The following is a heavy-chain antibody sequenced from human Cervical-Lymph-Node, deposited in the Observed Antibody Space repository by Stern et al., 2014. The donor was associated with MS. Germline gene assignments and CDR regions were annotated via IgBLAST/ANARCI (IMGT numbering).Heavy chain of an antibody. CDR2: TMPIFRAT. Sequence: QVQLVQSGAEVKNPGSSVSVSCKASGGTSTKYAISWARQDPGQGLERRGGTMPIFRATYYAQWSQGRGTITADESTSIAFMELCSLTSEDTAIYYCSTYGDDFGMDIWGQGTTVTVSS. CDR1: GGTSTKYA. J-gene: IGHJ6*02. CDR3: STYGDDFGMDI. D-gene: IGHD4-17*01. V-gene: IGHV1-69*01.